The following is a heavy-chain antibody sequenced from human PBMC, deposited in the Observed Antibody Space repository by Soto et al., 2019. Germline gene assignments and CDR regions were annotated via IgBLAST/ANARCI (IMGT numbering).Heavy chain of an antibody. CDR2: ISSNGGST. D-gene: IGHD6-13*01. Sequence: EVQLVESGGGLVQPGGSLRLSCAASGFTFSSYAMHWVRQAPGKGLEYVSAISSNGGSTYYANSVKGRFTISRDTSKNTLYLQMGRLRAEDMAVYYCARGSSSWYGCVDVWGQGTTVTVSS. CDR3: ARGSSSWYGCVDV. J-gene: IGHJ6*02. V-gene: IGHV3-64*01. CDR1: GFTFSSYA.